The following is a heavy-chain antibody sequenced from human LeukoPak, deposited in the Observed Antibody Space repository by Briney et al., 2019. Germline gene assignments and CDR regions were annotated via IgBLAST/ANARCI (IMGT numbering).Heavy chain of an antibody. CDR2: ISGSGGST. D-gene: IGHD3-10*01. J-gene: IGHJ4*02. V-gene: IGHV3-23*01. CDR1: GFTFSSYA. Sequence: GGSLRLSCAASGFTFSSYAMSWVRQAPGKGLEWVSAISGSGGSTYYADSVKGRFTISRDNSKNTLYLQMNSLRAEDTAVYYCAKYQGMVREVMTRNPFDYWGQGTLVTVSS. CDR3: AKYQGMVREVMTRNPFDY.